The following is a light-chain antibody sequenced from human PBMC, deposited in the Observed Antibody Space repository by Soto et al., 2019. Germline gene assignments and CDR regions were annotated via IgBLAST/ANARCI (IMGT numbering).Light chain of an antibody. J-gene: IGLJ1*01. CDR2: DVS. CDR3: CSYTTSNTRQIV. Sequence: SVLTQPASVTGSPGQSITISCTGNSSDVGGYNYVSWYQHHPGKAPKLMIYDVSNRPSGVSNRFSGSKSGNTASLTISGLQPEDEADYYCCSYTTSNTRQIVFGTGTKVTV. CDR1: SSDVGGYNY. V-gene: IGLV2-14*03.